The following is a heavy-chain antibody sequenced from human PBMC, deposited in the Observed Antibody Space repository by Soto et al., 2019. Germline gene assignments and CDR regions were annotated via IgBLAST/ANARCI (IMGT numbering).Heavy chain of an antibody. V-gene: IGHV3-15*01. D-gene: IGHD3-9*01. CDR3: TTRGYFDWLLFY. CDR2: IKSKTDGGTT. Sequence: PGGSLRLSCAASGFTFSNAWMSWVRQAPGKGLEWVGRIKSKTDGGTTDYAAPVKGRFTISRDDSKNTLYLQMNSLKTEYTAVYYCTTRGYFDWLLFYWGQGTLVTVSS. CDR1: GFTFSNAW. J-gene: IGHJ4*02.